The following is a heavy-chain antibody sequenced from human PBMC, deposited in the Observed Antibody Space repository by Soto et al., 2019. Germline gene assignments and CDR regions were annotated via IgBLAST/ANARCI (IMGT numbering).Heavy chain of an antibody. CDR3: ARDLGYGGNSG. J-gene: IGHJ4*02. V-gene: IGHV3-72*01. Sequence: GGSLRLSCAASGFTFSDHYMDWVRQAPGKGLEWVGRTRNKANSYTTEYAASVKGRFTISRDDSKNSLYLQMNSLKTEDTAVYYCARDLGYGGNSGWGQGTLVTVSS. CDR1: GFTFSDHY. CDR2: TRNKANSYTT. D-gene: IGHD2-21*02.